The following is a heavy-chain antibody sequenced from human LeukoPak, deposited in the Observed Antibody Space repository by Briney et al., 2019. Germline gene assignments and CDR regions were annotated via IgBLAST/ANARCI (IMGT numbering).Heavy chain of an antibody. CDR1: GFTFSSYA. D-gene: IGHD5-12*01. CDR2: ISGSGGST. Sequence: GGSLRLSCAASGFTFSSYAMSWVRQAPGKGLEWVSAISGSGGSTYYADSVKGRFTISRDNSKNTLYLQMNSLRAEDTAVYYCAKNQAGIVATPSDYWGQGTLVTVSS. J-gene: IGHJ4*02. V-gene: IGHV3-23*01. CDR3: AKNQAGIVATPSDY.